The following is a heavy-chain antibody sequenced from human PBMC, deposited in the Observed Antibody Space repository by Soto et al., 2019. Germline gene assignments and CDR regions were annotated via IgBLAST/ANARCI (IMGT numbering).Heavy chain of an antibody. CDR3: ARIGIAVAEVGFWAFDI. CDR1: GFSLSTSGMC. V-gene: IGHV2-70*11. Sequence: SGPTLVQPTQTLTLTCTFSGFSLSTSGMCVSWIRQPPGKALEWLARVVWDDDKYYSTSLKTRLTISKDTSKNQVVLTMTNMDPVDTATYYCARIGIAVAEVGFWAFDIWGQGTMVTVSS. J-gene: IGHJ3*02. CDR2: VVWDDDK. D-gene: IGHD6-19*01.